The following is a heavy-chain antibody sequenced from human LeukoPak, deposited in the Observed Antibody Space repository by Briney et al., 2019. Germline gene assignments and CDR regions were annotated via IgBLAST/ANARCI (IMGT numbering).Heavy chain of an antibody. J-gene: IGHJ4*02. D-gene: IGHD2-21*02. Sequence: WIRQPPGKGLEWVGFIRSKGYGGTTEYAASVKGRFTISRDDSRSIAYLQMNSLKTEDTAVYYCTRRMTFDYWGQGTLVTVSS. CDR3: TRRMTFDY. CDR2: IRSKGYGGTT. V-gene: IGHV3-49*02.